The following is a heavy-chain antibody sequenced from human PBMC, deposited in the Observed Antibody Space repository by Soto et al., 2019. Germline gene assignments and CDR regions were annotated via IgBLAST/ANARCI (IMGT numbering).Heavy chain of an antibody. D-gene: IGHD4-17*01. J-gene: IGHJ6*02. CDR2: IYYIGST. CDR3: ARVGPDYGDYYYYGMDV. Sequence: SETLSLACTVSGGSISSGGYYWSWIRQHPGKGLEWIGYIYYIGSTYYNPSLKSRFTISVDTSKNQFSMKLSSVTAADTAVYYCARVGPDYGDYYYYGMDVWGQGTTVTVSS. CDR1: GGSISSGGYY. V-gene: IGHV4-31*03.